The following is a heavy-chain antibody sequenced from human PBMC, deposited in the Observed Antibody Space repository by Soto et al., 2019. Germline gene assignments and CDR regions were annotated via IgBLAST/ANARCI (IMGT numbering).Heavy chain of an antibody. Sequence: QVQLVESGGGVVQPGRSLRLSCAASGFTFSSYGMHWVRQAPGKGLEWVAVIWYDGSNKYYADSVKGRFTISRDNSKNTLYLQMNSLRAEDTAVYYCARDPPFGGIAVARGGDYWGQGTLVTASS. V-gene: IGHV3-33*01. CDR2: IWYDGSNK. D-gene: IGHD6-19*01. CDR1: GFTFSSYG. J-gene: IGHJ4*02. CDR3: ARDPPFGGIAVARGGDY.